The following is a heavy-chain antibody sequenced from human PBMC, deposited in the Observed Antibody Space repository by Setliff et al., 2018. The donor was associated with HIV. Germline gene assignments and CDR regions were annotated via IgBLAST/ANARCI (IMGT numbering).Heavy chain of an antibody. Sequence: PGGSLRLSCAASGFTVSTNYMSWVRQAPGKGLEWVSIIYTGGSTYYADSVKGRFTISRDNSKNTLYLQMNSLRAEDTAVYYCARTEEWWQPFDYWGQGTLVTVSS. D-gene: IGHD2-15*01. V-gene: IGHV3-66*02. CDR2: IYTGGST. J-gene: IGHJ4*02. CDR3: ARTEEWWQPFDY. CDR1: GFTVSTNY.